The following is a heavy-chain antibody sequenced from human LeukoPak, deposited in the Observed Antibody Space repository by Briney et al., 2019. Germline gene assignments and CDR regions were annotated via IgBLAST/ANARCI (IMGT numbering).Heavy chain of an antibody. Sequence: SETLSLTCAVSGYSISSGYYWGWIRQPPGKGLEWIGSIYHTGSTYYNPSLKSRVTISVDTSKNQFSLNLSSVTAADTAVYYCARGKDDYGDYGSFDYWGQGTLVTVSS. D-gene: IGHD4-17*01. V-gene: IGHV4-38-2*01. J-gene: IGHJ4*02. CDR3: ARGKDDYGDYGSFDY. CDR2: IYHTGST. CDR1: GYSISSGYY.